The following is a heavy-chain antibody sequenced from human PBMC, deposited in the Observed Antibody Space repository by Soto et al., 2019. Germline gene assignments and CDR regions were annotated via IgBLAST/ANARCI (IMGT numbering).Heavy chain of an antibody. Sequence: QVQLEESGGGVVQPGRSLRLSCAASGFTFSSHGMHWVRQAPGKGLEWVAVISYDGSNKYHAESVKGRFTISRDNSKNTLYLQMNSLRAEDTAVYYCAKDRYYYDSSAAGVSDYWGQGTLVTVSS. V-gene: IGHV3-30*18. CDR3: AKDRYYYDSSAAGVSDY. J-gene: IGHJ4*02. CDR1: GFTFSSHG. D-gene: IGHD3-22*01. CDR2: ISYDGSNK.